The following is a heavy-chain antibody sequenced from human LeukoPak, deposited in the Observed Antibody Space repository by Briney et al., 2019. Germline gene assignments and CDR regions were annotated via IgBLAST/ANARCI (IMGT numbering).Heavy chain of an antibody. CDR2: MKEDGGEI. Sequence: GGSLRLSCAASGFPFSNYWMSWVRQAPGKGLEWVANMKEDGGEINYVDSVKGRFTISRDNAKNSLDLQMNSLRAEDTAVYYCARGGGSSSWGQGTLVTVSS. CDR1: GFPFSNYW. D-gene: IGHD6-6*01. V-gene: IGHV3-7*01. CDR3: ARGGGSSS. J-gene: IGHJ5*02.